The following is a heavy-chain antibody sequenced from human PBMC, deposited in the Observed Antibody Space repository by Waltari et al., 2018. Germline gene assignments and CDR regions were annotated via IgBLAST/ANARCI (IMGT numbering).Heavy chain of an antibody. CDR3: ARYQELYPDY. D-gene: IGHD2-8*01. Sequence: QVQLVQSGAEVKKPGASVKVSCKASGYTFIGYYMHWVRQAPGQGLEWMGRINPSGGATNYEQKFQGRVTMTRNTSISTAYMELSRLRSDDTAVYYWARYQELYPDYWGQGTLVTVSS. V-gene: IGHV1-2*06. J-gene: IGHJ4*02. CDR1: GYTFIGYY. CDR2: INPSGGAT.